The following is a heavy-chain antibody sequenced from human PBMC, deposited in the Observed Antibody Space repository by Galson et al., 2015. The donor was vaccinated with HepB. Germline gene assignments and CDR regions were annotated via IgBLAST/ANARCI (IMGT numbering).Heavy chain of an antibody. CDR2: IKSKTDGGTT. J-gene: IGHJ4*02. Sequence: SLRLSCAASGFTFSNAWMSWVRQAPGKGLEWVGRIKSKTDGGTTDYAAPVKGRFTISRDDSKNTLYLQMNSLRAEDTAVYYCAKDSLVTVTGNFDYWGQGTLVTVSS. CDR3: AKDSLVTVTGNFDY. V-gene: IGHV3-15*01. CDR1: GFTFSNAW. D-gene: IGHD4-17*01.